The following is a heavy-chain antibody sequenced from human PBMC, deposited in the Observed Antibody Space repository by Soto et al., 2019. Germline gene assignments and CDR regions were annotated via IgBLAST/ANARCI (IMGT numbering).Heavy chain of an antibody. CDR2: IIPIFGTA. CDR3: ARRRHFYDVLTHYFYFGLDV. D-gene: IGHD3-9*01. J-gene: IGHJ6*02. Sequence: QVQLVQSGAEVKKPGSSVKVSCKASGGTFNNYAITWVRQAPGQGLEWMGMIIPIFGTANYTQKFQGRVKITADESTSTAYMELSSLRSEDTAVYYCARRRHFYDVLTHYFYFGLDVWGQGTTITVSS. V-gene: IGHV1-69*15. CDR1: GGTFNNYA.